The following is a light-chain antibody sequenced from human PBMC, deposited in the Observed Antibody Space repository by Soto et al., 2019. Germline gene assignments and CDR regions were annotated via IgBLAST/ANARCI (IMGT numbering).Light chain of an antibody. CDR3: QQYDNLPFT. V-gene: IGKV1-33*01. J-gene: IGKJ3*01. Sequence: DIQMTQSPSSLSASVGDRVTITCQASQDISSYLNWYQQKPGKAPKLLIYDASYLETGVPSRFSGSGSGTHFTFTISSLRPEDIGTYYCQQYDNLPFTFGPGTRVAI. CDR1: QDISSY. CDR2: DAS.